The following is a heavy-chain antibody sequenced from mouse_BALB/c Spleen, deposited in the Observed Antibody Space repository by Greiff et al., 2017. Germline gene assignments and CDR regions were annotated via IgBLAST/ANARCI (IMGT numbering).Heavy chain of an antibody. D-gene: IGHD2-3*01. J-gene: IGHJ3*01. CDR3: ARGDGYYAPPFAY. CDR1: GYTFTSYV. V-gene: IGHV1-14*01. Sequence: EVQLQQSGPELVKPGASVKMSCKASGYTFTSYVMHWVKQKPGQGLEWIGYINPYNDGTKYNEKFKGKATLTSDKSSSTAYMELSSLTSEDSAVYYCARGDGYYAPPFAYGGQGTLVTVSA. CDR2: INPYNDGT.